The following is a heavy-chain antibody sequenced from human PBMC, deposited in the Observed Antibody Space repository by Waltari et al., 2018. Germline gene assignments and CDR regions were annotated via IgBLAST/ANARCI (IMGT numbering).Heavy chain of an antibody. Sequence: QLQLQESGPGLVKPSETLALTCTVSGGSISSSTYYWGWIRQPPGKGLGWIGSIYYSGSTYYNPSLKSRVTISVDTSKNQFSLKLSSVTAADTAVYYCARHGVGGSYRSGWFDPWGQGTLVTVSS. CDR3: ARHGVGGSYRSGWFDP. V-gene: IGHV4-39*07. J-gene: IGHJ5*02. CDR2: IYYSGST. CDR1: GGSISSSTYY. D-gene: IGHD1-26*01.